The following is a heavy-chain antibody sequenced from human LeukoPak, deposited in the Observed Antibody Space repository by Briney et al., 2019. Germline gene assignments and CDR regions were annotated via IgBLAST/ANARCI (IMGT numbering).Heavy chain of an antibody. J-gene: IGHJ3*02. CDR1: GFTFSSYW. Sequence: GGSLRLSCAASGFTFSSYWMSRVRQAPGKGLEWVANIKQDGSEKYYVDSVKGRFTISRDNAKNTLYLQMNSLRAEDTAVYYCARVLWFGELLGLGAFDIWGQGTMVTVSS. D-gene: IGHD3-10*01. CDR2: IKQDGSEK. CDR3: ARVLWFGELLGLGAFDI. V-gene: IGHV3-7*04.